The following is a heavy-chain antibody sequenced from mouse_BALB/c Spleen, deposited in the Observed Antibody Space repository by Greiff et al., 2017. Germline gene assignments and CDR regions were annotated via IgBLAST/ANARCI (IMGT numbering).Heavy chain of an antibody. D-gene: IGHD3-2*01. J-gene: IGHJ4*01. V-gene: IGHV1-54*01. CDR3: ARSRDSSGYGYAMDY. Sequence: VQLQQSGAELVRPGTSVKVSCKASGYAFTNYLIEWVKQRPGQGLEWIGVINPGSGGTNYNEKFKGKATLTADKSSSTAYMQLSSLTSDDSAVYFCARSRDSSGYGYAMDYWGQGTSVTVSS. CDR1: GYAFTNYL. CDR2: INPGSGGT.